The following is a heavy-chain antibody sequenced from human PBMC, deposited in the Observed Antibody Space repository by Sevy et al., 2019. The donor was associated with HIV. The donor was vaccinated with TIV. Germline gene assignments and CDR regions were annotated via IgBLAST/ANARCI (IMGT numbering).Heavy chain of an antibody. CDR3: ARGPWMEARNYYYYYMDV. J-gene: IGHJ6*03. V-gene: IGHV4-34*01. D-gene: IGHD6-6*01. Sequence: SETLSLTCAVYGGSFSGYYWSWIRQPPGKGLEWIGEINHSGSTNYNPSLKSRVTISVDTSKNQFSLKLSSVTAADTAVYYCARGPWMEARNYYYYYMDVWGKGTTVTVSS. CDR2: INHSGST. CDR1: GGSFSGYY.